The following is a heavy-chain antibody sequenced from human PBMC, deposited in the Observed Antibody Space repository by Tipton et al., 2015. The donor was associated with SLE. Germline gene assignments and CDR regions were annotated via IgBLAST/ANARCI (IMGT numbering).Heavy chain of an antibody. J-gene: IGHJ4*02. V-gene: IGHV3-11*01. CDR3: ARGLAVAGTAGFDN. D-gene: IGHD6-19*01. CDR1: GFTFSDHY. CDR2: ISTSGSTI. Sequence: SLRLSCAASGFTFSDHYMSWIRQAPGKGLEWVSYISTSGSTIYYADSVKGRFTISRDNAKNSLYLQMNSLRAEDTAVYYCARGLAVAGTAGFDNWGQGTLVTVSS.